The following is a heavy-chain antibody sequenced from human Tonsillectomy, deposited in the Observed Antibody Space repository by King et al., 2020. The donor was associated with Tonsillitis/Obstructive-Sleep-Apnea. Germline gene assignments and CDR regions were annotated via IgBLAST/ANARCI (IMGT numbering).Heavy chain of an antibody. J-gene: IGHJ5*02. CDR2: TYYRSKWYN. V-gene: IGHV6-1*01. D-gene: IGHD6-19*01. CDR1: GDSVSSDSAA. CDR3: KTLGETGYSSGWGPFDP. Sequence: VQLQQSGPGLVKPSQTLSLTCAISGDSVSSDSAAWNWIRQSPSRGLEWLGRTYYRSKWYNDYAVSVKSRITNNPDTSKNQFSLQLNSVTPEDTAVYFCKTLGETGYSSGWGPFDPWGQGTLVTVSS.